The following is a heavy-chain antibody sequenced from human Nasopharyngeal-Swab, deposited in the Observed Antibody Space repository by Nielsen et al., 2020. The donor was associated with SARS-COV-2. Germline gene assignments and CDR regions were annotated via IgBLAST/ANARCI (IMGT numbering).Heavy chain of an antibody. CDR2: IIPIFGTA. CDR3: ARDASSSPGGYYFDY. Sequence: SVKVSCKASGGTFSSYAISWVRQAPGQGLEWMGGIIPIFGTANYAQEFQGRVTITADKSTSTAYMELSSLRSEDTAVYYCARDASSSPGGYYFDYWGQGTLVTVSS. D-gene: IGHD6-6*01. V-gene: IGHV1-69*06. CDR1: GGTFSSYA. J-gene: IGHJ4*02.